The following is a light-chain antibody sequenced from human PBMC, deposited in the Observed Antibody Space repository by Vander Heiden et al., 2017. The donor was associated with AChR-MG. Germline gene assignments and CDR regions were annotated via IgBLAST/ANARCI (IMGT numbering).Light chain of an antibody. V-gene: IGKV1-5*01. J-gene: IGKJ5*01. CDR3: QHYNGYPIT. CDR1: QDINTW. Sequence: DIQMTQSPSTLSASVGDRVTITCRASQDINTWLAWYQWKPGRAPKLLIYHASSLETGVTSRFSGSGSGTKFTLTISSLQPDDFGIYYCQHYNGYPITFGQGTRLEIK. CDR2: HAS.